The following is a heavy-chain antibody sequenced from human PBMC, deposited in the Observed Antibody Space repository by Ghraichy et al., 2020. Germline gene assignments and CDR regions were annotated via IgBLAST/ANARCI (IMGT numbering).Heavy chain of an antibody. Sequence: GESLNISCAASGFTFSSYWMSWVRQAPGKGLEWVANIKQDGSEKYYVDSVKGRFTISRDNAKNSLYLQMNSLRAEDTAVYYCARGHVLLGDAFDIWGQGTMVTVSS. CDR3: ARGHVLLGDAFDI. D-gene: IGHD3-10*01. V-gene: IGHV3-7*05. CDR2: IKQDGSEK. J-gene: IGHJ3*02. CDR1: GFTFSSYW.